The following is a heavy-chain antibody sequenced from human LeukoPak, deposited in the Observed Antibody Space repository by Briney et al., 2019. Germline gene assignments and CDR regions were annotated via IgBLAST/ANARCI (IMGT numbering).Heavy chain of an antibody. CDR2: IIPIFGTA. V-gene: IGHV1-69*13. CDR1: GGTFSSYA. Sequence: SVKVSCKASGGTFSSYAISWVRQAPEQGLEWMGGIIPIFGTANYAQKFQGRVTITADESTSTAYMELSSLRSEDTAVYYCASRAHGSSGYYHWGQGTLVTVSS. J-gene: IGHJ5*02. CDR3: ASRAHGSSGYYH. D-gene: IGHD3-22*01.